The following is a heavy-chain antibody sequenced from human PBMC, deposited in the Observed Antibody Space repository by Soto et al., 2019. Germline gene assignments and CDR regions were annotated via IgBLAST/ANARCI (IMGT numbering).Heavy chain of an antibody. CDR2: IKSKTDGGTA. CDR1: GFTFTNAW. J-gene: IGHJ6*02. D-gene: IGHD2-2*01. V-gene: IGHV3-15*07. Sequence: LRLSCAASGFTFTNAWMNWVRQAPGKGLEWVSRIKSKTDGGTADYAAPVKGRFTISRDDSRTTLYLQMNSLKAEDTAVYYCTPGGVXAAAKGYYYYAMDVWGQGTTVTVSS. CDR3: TPGGVXAAAKGYYYYAMDV.